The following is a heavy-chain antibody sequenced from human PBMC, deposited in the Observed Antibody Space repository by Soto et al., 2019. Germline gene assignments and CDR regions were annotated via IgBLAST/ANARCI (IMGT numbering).Heavy chain of an antibody. J-gene: IGHJ6*02. CDR3: ARDRNYDFWSRYSSEDYYYYYGMDV. CDR1: GGSISSYY. V-gene: IGHV4-4*07. CDR2: IYTSGST. Sequence: PSETLSLTCTVSGGSISSYYWSWIRQPAGKGLEWIGRIYTSGSTNYNPSLKSRVTMSVDTSKNQFSLKLSSVTAADTAVYYCARDRNYDFWSRYSSEDYYYYYGMDVWGQGTTVTVSS. D-gene: IGHD3-3*01.